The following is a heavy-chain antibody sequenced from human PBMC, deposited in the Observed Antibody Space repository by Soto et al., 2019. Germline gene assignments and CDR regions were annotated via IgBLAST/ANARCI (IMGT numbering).Heavy chain of an antibody. CDR3: ARGPSGLGIRPVDY. Sequence: QVQLVESGGGVVQPGRSLRLSCAASGFTFSSYGMHWVRQAPGKGLEWVAVIWYDGSNKYYADSVKGRFTISRDNSNNTLYLQMTSLRAEYMAVYYCARGPSGLGIRPVDYWGQGTLVTVSS. CDR2: IWYDGSNK. J-gene: IGHJ4*02. V-gene: IGHV3-33*01. D-gene: IGHD7-27*01. CDR1: GFTFSSYG.